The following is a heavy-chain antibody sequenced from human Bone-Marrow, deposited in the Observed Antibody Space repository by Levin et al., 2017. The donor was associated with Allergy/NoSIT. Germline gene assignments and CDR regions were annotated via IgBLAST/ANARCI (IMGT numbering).Heavy chain of an antibody. D-gene: IGHD3-10*01. CDR1: GASIRSGVYY. CDR3: ARVLAGFDGSAMAYDY. V-gene: IGHV4-31*03. Sequence: SETLSLTCTVSGASIRSGVYYWSWVRQPPGQGLEWIGYIYYNGSTYFNPSLKSRVSISVDTSKNQFSLKLSSVTAADTADYYCARVLAGFDGSAMAYDYWGRGSLVTVSS. CDR2: IYYNGST. J-gene: IGHJ4*02.